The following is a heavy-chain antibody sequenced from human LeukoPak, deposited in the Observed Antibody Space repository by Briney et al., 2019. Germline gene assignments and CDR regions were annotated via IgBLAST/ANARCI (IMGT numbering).Heavy chain of an antibody. Sequence: SVKVSCKASGGTFSSYAISWVRQAPGQGLEWMGGIIPIVGTANYAQKFQGRVTITADESTSTAYMELSSLRSEDTAVYYCARATPRWGYCSSTSCYSAVDYWGQGTLVTVSS. D-gene: IGHD2-2*01. V-gene: IGHV1-69*13. J-gene: IGHJ4*02. CDR2: IIPIVGTA. CDR3: ARATPRWGYCSSTSCYSAVDY. CDR1: GGTFSSYA.